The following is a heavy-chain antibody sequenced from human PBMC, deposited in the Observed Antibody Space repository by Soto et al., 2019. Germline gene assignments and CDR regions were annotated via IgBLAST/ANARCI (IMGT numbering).Heavy chain of an antibody. V-gene: IGHV1-8*01. Sequence: QVQLVQSGAEVKKPGASVKVSCKASGYTFTSYDINWVRQATGQGLEWMGWMNPNSGNTGYAQKFQGRVTMTRNTSISTAYMELSSLRSEDTVVYYCARGQYDPYPRGADPWGQGTLVTVSS. D-gene: IGHD3-3*01. CDR3: ARGQYDPYPRGADP. CDR2: MNPNSGNT. J-gene: IGHJ5*02. CDR1: GYTFTSYD.